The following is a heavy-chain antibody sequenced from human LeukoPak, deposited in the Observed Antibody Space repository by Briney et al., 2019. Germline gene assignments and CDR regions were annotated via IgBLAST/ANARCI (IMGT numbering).Heavy chain of an antibody. CDR3: AEYYYDSSGNSGVAFDI. D-gene: IGHD3-22*01. V-gene: IGHV1-2*02. J-gene: IGHJ3*02. CDR2: INPNSGGT. CDR1: GYTFTGYY. Sequence: GASVKVSCKASGYTFTGYYMRWVRQAPGQGLEWTGWINPNSGGTNYAQKFQGRVTMTRDTSISTAYMELSRLRSDDTAVYYCAEYYYDSSGNSGVAFDIWGQGTMVTVSS.